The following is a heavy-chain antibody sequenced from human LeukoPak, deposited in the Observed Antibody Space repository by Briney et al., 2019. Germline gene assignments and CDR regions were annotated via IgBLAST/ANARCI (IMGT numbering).Heavy chain of an antibody. V-gene: IGHV4-4*07. CDR3: ARGLVGTYDSSGSNFDY. D-gene: IGHD3-22*01. Sequence: SSETLSLTCTVSGGSISSYYWSWIRQPAGKGLEWIGRIYTSGSTNYNPSLKSRVTISVDTSKNQFSLKLSSVTAADTAVYYCARGLVGTYDSSGSNFDYWGQGTLVTVSS. CDR1: GGSISSYY. J-gene: IGHJ4*02. CDR2: IYTSGST.